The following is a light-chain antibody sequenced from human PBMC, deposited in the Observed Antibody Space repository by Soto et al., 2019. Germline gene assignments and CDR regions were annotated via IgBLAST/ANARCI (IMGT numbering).Light chain of an antibody. CDR2: MNN. V-gene: IGLV1-44*01. Sequence: QSVLTQPPSVSGTPGQRVTISCSGSTSNIGSYPVNWYQQLPGTAPNLLVYMNNQRPSGVPDRFSGSKSGTSASLAISGLQSEDEADYHCAAWDDSMNGYVFGTGTKLTVL. CDR1: TSNIGSYP. CDR3: AAWDDSMNGYV. J-gene: IGLJ1*01.